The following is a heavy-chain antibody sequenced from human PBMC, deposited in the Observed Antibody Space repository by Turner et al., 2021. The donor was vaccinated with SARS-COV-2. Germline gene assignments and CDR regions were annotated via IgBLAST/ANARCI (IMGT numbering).Heavy chain of an antibody. CDR1: GGSISTYY. CDR3: ARRGAYTSGYPL. Sequence: QVQLQESGPGLVNPSETLSLTCTVSGGSISTYYWSWIRQPPGKGLECIGYIYYNGSTNYNPSLKSRVTISVDTAKNQFSLKLSSVTAADTAVYYCARRGAYTSGYPLWGQGTLVTVSS. CDR2: IYYNGST. D-gene: IGHD3-22*01. V-gene: IGHV4-59*08. J-gene: IGHJ4*02.